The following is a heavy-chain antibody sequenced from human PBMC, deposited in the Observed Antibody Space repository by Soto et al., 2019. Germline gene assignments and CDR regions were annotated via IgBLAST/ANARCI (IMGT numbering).Heavy chain of an antibody. J-gene: IGHJ4*02. CDR1: GYTFTSYV. Sequence: ASVKVSCKASGYTFTSYVINWVRQAPGQGLEYMGWVSPENRNAGYAPQFRGRVSMTADTSINTVYLELTTLTYEDTAVYYCEVTTGYWGQGTMVTVSS. D-gene: IGHD4-17*01. V-gene: IGHV1-8*01. CDR2: VSPENRNA. CDR3: EVTTGY.